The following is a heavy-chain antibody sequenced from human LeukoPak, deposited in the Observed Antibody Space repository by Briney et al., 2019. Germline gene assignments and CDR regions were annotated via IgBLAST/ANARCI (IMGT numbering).Heavy chain of an antibody. V-gene: IGHV4-59*02. Sequence: SETLSLTCTVSGGSVSTYYWSWIRQPPGKELEWIGYVSHSGNTNCNPSLKSRLTMSLDTSKNHFSLRLISVNAADTAVYYCARGGSGWSFDYWGQGSLVTVSS. CDR3: ARGGSGWSFDY. D-gene: IGHD6-19*01. CDR2: VSHSGNT. J-gene: IGHJ4*02. CDR1: GGSVSTYY.